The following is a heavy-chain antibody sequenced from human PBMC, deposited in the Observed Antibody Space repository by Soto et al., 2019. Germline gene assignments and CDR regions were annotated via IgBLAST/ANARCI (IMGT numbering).Heavy chain of an antibody. V-gene: IGHV4-59*12. CDR2: IYYSGST. Sequence: PSETLSLTCTVSGGSISSWYWSWIRQPPGKGLEWIGYIYYSGSTYYNPSLKSRVTISVDTSKNQFSLKLSSVTAADTAVYYCARVRREYDTSGPVDYWGQGTLVTVSS. D-gene: IGHD3-9*01. CDR3: ARVRREYDTSGPVDY. CDR1: GGSISSWY. J-gene: IGHJ4*02.